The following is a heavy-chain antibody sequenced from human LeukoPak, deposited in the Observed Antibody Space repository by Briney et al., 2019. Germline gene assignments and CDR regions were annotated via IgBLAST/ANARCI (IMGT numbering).Heavy chain of an antibody. CDR2: IWYDGSNK. Sequence: PGGSLRLSCAASGFTFSSYGMHWVRQAPGKGLEWVAVIWYDGSNKYYADSVKGRFTISRDNSKNTLYLQMNDLRAEDTAVYYCARDQAEVITIFGVVINWGQGTLVTVSS. V-gene: IGHV3-33*01. CDR3: ARDQAEVITIFGVVIN. CDR1: GFTFSSYG. J-gene: IGHJ4*02. D-gene: IGHD3-3*01.